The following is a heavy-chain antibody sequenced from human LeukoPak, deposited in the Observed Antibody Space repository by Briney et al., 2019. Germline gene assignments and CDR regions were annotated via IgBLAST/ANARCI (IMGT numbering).Heavy chain of an antibody. D-gene: IGHD2-2*01. V-gene: IGHV3-30*18. CDR2: ISYDGRNK. Sequence: GGSLRLSCAASGFTFNNYGMHWVRQAAGKGLEWVAVISYDGRNKHYPDSVKGRFTISRDISTDTLWLQMDSLRTEDTAVYYCAKGPLRGTAAAIDYWGQGTLVTVSS. J-gene: IGHJ4*02. CDR1: GFTFNNYG. CDR3: AKGPLRGTAAAIDY.